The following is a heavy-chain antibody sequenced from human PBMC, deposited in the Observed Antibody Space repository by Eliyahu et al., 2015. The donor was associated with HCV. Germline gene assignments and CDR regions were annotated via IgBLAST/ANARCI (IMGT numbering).Heavy chain of an antibody. J-gene: IGHJ3*02. CDR3: ARGRENDVKVNDAFDI. CDR1: GFTFSXYS. D-gene: IGHD1-1*01. Sequence: EVQLVESGXGLVKPGGSLRLSCAASGFTFSXYSMNWVRQAPGKGLEWVSSISSSSSYIYYADSVKGRFTISRDNAKNSLYLQMNSLRAEDTAVYYCARGRENDVKVNDAFDIWGQGTMVTVSS. V-gene: IGHV3-21*01. CDR2: ISSSSSYI.